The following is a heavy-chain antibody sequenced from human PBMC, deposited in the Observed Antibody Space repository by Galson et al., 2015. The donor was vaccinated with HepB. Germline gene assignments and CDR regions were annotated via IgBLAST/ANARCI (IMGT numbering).Heavy chain of an antibody. Sequence: SLRLSCAASGFTFSSYAMHWVRQAPGKGLEWVAVISYDGSNKNYADSVKGRFTISRDNSKNTLYLQMNSLRAEDTAVYYCARDHITMVRGEKGAFDIWGQGTMVTVSS. J-gene: IGHJ3*02. D-gene: IGHD3-10*01. CDR1: GFTFSSYA. CDR2: ISYDGSNK. V-gene: IGHV3-30-3*01. CDR3: ARDHITMVRGEKGAFDI.